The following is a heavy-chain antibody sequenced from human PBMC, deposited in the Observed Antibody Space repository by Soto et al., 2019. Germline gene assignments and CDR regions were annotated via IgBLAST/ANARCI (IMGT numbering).Heavy chain of an antibody. CDR3: AKRAYPFYFDS. J-gene: IGHJ4*02. CDR1: GFILSSNA. CDR2: ISGGGGDT. Sequence: EVQLWESGGGLVQPGGSLRLSCAASGFILSSNAVSWVRQAPGKGLEWVSTISGGGGDTSYADSVKGRFTISRDSSKNTLFLQMNSLRGEDTDIYYCAKRAYPFYFDSWGQGTLVTVSS. D-gene: IGHD2-2*02. V-gene: IGHV3-23*01.